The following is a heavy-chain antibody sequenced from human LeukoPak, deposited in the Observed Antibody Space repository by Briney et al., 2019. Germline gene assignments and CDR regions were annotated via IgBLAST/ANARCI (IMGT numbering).Heavy chain of an antibody. Sequence: ASVKVSCKASGYTFTSYAMHWVRQAPGQRLEWMGWINAGNGNTKYSQKFQGRVTITRDTSASTAYMELSSLRSEDTAVYYCARSRAWNYGGYYYYGMDVWGQGTTVTVSS. CDR1: GYTFTSYA. CDR2: INAGNGNT. CDR3: ARSRAWNYGGYYYYGMDV. D-gene: IGHD1-7*01. V-gene: IGHV1-3*01. J-gene: IGHJ6*02.